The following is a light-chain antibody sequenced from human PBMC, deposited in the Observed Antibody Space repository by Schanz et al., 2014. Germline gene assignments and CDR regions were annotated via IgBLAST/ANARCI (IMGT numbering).Light chain of an antibody. Sequence: EIVVTQSPATLALSPGERASLSCRASRSISGNLAWYQQKPGQAPRLLIFGASTRATGIPPRFSGSMSGTEFTLTISGLEPEDFAVYFCQQRREWPITFGQGTRLEIK. CDR3: QQRREWPIT. CDR1: RSISGN. V-gene: IGKV3-15*01. CDR2: GAS. J-gene: IGKJ5*01.